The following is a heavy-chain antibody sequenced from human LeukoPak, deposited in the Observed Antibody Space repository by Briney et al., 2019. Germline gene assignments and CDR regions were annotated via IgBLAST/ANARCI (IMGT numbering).Heavy chain of an antibody. J-gene: IGHJ3*02. D-gene: IGHD1-1*01. CDR3: ARCRGRNDPYDAFDI. V-gene: IGHV1-2*02. CDR2: INPNSGGT. CDR1: GYTFTGYY. Sequence: ASVKVSRKGSGYTFTGYYMHWVRQGPGQGLEWMGWINPNSGGTNYAQKFQGRVTMTRDTSISTAYMELSRLRSDDTAVYYCARCRGRNDPYDAFDIWGQGTMVTVSS.